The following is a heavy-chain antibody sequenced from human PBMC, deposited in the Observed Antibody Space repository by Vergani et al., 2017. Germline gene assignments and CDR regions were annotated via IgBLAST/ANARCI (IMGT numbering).Heavy chain of an antibody. Sequence: QVQLQESGPGLVKPSQTLSLTCTVSGDSISSGYYYWSWIRQPPGKGLEWIGCIFSSGNSYHNPSLKSRLTISLDTSKNRFSLRLNSVTPADTAVYYCARERRDIVANDAFDIWGQGTVVTVSS. D-gene: IGHD5-12*01. CDR2: IFSSGNS. CDR3: ARERRDIVANDAFDI. J-gene: IGHJ3*02. CDR1: GDSISSGYYY. V-gene: IGHV4-30-4*08.